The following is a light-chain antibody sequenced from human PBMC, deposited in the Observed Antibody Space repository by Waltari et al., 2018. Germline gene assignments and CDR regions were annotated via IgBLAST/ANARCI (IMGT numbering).Light chain of an antibody. V-gene: IGLV1-40*01. CDR2: GNN. CDR3: QSYDSSLSDSGV. J-gene: IGLJ3*02. Sequence: QSILTQPHSVSGAPGQKGTISCTGRSPNCGAGHDVHWYQQLPGAAPKLIIYGNNNRPSGVPDRFAGSKSGTSASLDITGLQTEDEADYYCQSYDSSLSDSGVFGGGTKVTVL. CDR1: SPNCGAGHD.